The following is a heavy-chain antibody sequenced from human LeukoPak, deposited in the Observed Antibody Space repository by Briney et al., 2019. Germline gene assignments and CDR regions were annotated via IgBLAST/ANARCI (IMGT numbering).Heavy chain of an antibody. D-gene: IGHD4-17*01. Sequence: SETLSLTCTVSGGSISSSSYYWGWIRQPPGKGLEWIGSIYYSGSTYYNPSLKSRVTISVDTSKNQFSLKLSSVTAADTAVYYCARGSLSDYGDVYYFDYWGQGTLVTVSS. V-gene: IGHV4-39*07. CDR1: GGSISSSSYY. J-gene: IGHJ4*02. CDR2: IYYSGST. CDR3: ARGSLSDYGDVYYFDY.